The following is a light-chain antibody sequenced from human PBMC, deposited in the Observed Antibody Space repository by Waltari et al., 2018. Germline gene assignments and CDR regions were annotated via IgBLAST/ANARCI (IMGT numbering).Light chain of an antibody. Sequence: EILMTQSPATLSVSPGERATLSCRASQSFSSNLAWYQQKPGQVPRRLIYGASTRATGIPARFSGSGSGTEFTLTISSLQSEDFAVYYCQQYNNWPRTFGQGTRVEIK. CDR2: GAS. V-gene: IGKV3-15*01. CDR1: QSFSSN. CDR3: QQYNNWPRT. J-gene: IGKJ1*01.